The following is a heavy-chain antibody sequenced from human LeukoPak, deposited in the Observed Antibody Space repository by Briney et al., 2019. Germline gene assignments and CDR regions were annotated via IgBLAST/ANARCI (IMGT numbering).Heavy chain of an antibody. CDR3: AREGVGDAFDI. Sequence: ASVKVSCKASGYTFTSYYMHWVRQAPGQGLECMGIINPSGGSTSYAQKFQGRVTMTRDMSTSTVYMELSSLRSEDTAVYYCAREGVGDAFDIWGQGTMVTVSS. CDR2: INPSGGST. D-gene: IGHD3-3*01. V-gene: IGHV1-46*01. CDR1: GYTFTSYY. J-gene: IGHJ3*02.